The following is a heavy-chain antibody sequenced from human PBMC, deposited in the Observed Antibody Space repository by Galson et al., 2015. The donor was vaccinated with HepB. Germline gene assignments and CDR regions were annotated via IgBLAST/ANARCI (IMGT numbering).Heavy chain of an antibody. CDR2: INPSGGST. CDR1: GYTFTSYY. CDR3: ARDRGSSSGYYGMDV. D-gene: IGHD6-6*01. Sequence: SVKVSCKVSGYTFTSYYMHWVRQAPGQGLEWMGIINPSGGSTSYAQKFQGRVTMTRDTSTSTVYMELSSLRSEDTAVYYCARDRGSSSGYYGMDVWGQGTTVTVSS. V-gene: IGHV1-46*01. J-gene: IGHJ6*02.